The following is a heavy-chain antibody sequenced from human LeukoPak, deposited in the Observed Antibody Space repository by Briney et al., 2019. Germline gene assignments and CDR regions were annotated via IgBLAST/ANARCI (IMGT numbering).Heavy chain of an antibody. CDR2: INPSGGST. CDR3: ARKLELPDY. Sequence: ASVKVSCKASGYTFTGYYMHWVRQAPGQGLEWMGIINPSGGSTSYAQKFQGRVTMTRDTSISTAYMELSRLRSDDTAVYYCARKLELPDYWGQGTLVTVSS. V-gene: IGHV1-46*01. CDR1: GYTFTGYY. J-gene: IGHJ4*02. D-gene: IGHD1-7*01.